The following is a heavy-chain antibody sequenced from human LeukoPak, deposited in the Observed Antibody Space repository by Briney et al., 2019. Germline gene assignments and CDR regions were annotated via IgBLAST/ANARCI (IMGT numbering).Heavy chain of an antibody. V-gene: IGHV3-30*18. CDR3: AKEFLSEAVAYFDY. CDR1: GFTFSSYG. J-gene: IGHJ4*02. CDR2: ISYDGSNK. D-gene: IGHD6-19*01. Sequence: GGSLRLSCAASGFTFSSYGMHWVRQAPGKGLEWVAVISYDGSNKYYADSVKGGFTISRDNSKNTLYLQMNSLRAEDTAVYYCAKEFLSEAVAYFDYWGQGTLVTVSS.